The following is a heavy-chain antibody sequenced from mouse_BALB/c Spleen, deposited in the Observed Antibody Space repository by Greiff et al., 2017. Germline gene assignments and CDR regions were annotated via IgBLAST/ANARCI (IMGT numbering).Heavy chain of an antibody. CDR3: ARDLDYYGSSSRFAY. Sequence: VQLQQSGPGLVAPSQSLSITCTVSGFSLTSYGVHWVRQPPGKGLEWLGVIWAGGSTNYNSALMSRLSISKDNSKSQVFLKMNSLQTDDTAMYYCARDLDYYGSSSRFAYWGQGTLVTVSA. CDR1: GFSLTSYG. J-gene: IGHJ3*01. V-gene: IGHV2-9*02. D-gene: IGHD1-1*01. CDR2: IWAGGST.